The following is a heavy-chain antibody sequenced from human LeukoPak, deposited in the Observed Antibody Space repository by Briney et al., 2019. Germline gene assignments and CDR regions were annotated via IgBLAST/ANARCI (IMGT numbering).Heavy chain of an antibody. J-gene: IGHJ4*02. D-gene: IGHD3-22*01. CDR2: ISGSGGST. CDR1: GFTFSSYA. CDR3: ATMVTSPTYYYDSSGYEDY. V-gene: IGHV3-23*01. Sequence: GGSPRLSCAASGFTFSSYAMSWVRQAPGKGLEWVSAISGSGGSTYYADSVKGRFTISRDNSKNTLYLQMNSLRAEDTAVYYCATMVTSPTYYYDSSGYEDYWGQGTLVTVSS.